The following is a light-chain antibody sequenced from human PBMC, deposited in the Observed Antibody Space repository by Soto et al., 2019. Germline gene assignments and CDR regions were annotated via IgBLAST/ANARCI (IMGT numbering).Light chain of an antibody. Sequence: DIQMTQSPTSLPASVGDRVSITCRASQSLTTYLTWYQKRPGKAPKVLIYGASSLPRGVPSRFSGSGTGTDFTLTISSLQPEDFATYYCQQTYTTPYTFGQGTKVDI. CDR2: GAS. CDR1: QSLTTY. J-gene: IGKJ2*01. CDR3: QQTYTTPYT. V-gene: IGKV1-39*01.